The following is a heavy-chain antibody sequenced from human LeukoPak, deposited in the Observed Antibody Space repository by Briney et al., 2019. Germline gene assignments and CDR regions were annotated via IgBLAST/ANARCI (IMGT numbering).Heavy chain of an antibody. CDR1: GFTFSSYS. Sequence: GGSLRLSCAASGFTFSSYSMNWVRQAPGKGLEWVSSISSSSSYIYYADSVKGRFTISRDNAKNSLYLQMNSLRAEDTAVYYCARDSTTYYYDSSGYLPLYYYYGMDVWGQGTTVTVSS. CDR2: ISSSSSYI. CDR3: ARDSTTYYYDSSGYLPLYYYYGMDV. D-gene: IGHD3-22*01. V-gene: IGHV3-21*01. J-gene: IGHJ6*02.